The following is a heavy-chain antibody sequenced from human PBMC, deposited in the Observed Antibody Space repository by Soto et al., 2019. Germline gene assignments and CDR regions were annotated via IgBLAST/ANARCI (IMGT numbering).Heavy chain of an antibody. Sequence: QVQLQESGPGLVKPSETLSLTCTVSGGSISSYYWSWIRQPPGKGLEWIGYIYYSGSTNYNPSLKSRVTISVDTSKNQFSLKLSSVTAADTAVYYCARRQLRGWYFDLWGRGTLVTVSS. J-gene: IGHJ2*01. CDR2: IYYSGST. V-gene: IGHV4-59*08. CDR3: ARRQLRGWYFDL. CDR1: GGSISSYY. D-gene: IGHD1-1*01.